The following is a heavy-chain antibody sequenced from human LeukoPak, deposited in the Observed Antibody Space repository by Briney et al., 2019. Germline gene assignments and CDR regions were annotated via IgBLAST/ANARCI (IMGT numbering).Heavy chain of an antibody. Sequence: GASVKVSCKASGYTFTGYYMHWVRQAPGQGLEWMGWINPNSGGTNYAQKFQGRVTMTRDTSISTAYMELSRLRSDDTAVYYCARGLGTYWGKDFLNWFDPWGQGTLVTVSS. V-gene: IGHV1-2*02. CDR3: ARGLGTYWGKDFLNWFDP. J-gene: IGHJ5*02. CDR2: INPNSGGT. CDR1: GYTFTGYY. D-gene: IGHD7-27*01.